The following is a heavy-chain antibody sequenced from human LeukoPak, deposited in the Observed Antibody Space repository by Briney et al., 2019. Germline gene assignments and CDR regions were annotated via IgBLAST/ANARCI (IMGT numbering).Heavy chain of an antibody. CDR1: GFTFSSYG. CDR3: APSGSNYDLAY. D-gene: IGHD3-3*01. V-gene: IGHV3-30*03. Sequence: GGSLRLSCAASGFTFSSYGMHWVRQAPGKGLEWVAVISYDGSNKYYAGSVKGRFTISRDNSKNTLYLQMNSLRAEDTAVYYCAPSGSNYDLAYWGQGTLVTVSS. CDR2: ISYDGSNK. J-gene: IGHJ4*02.